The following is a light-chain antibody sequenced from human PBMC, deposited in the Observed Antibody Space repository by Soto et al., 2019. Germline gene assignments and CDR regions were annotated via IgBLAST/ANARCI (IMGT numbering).Light chain of an antibody. V-gene: IGKV1D-12*01. CDR2: GAS. J-gene: IGKJ4*01. CDR1: QDISTL. Sequence: DIQMTQSPXSVSASIGDTVTITCRASQDISTLLAWYQQKPGKAPKLLIYGASTLESGVPSRFSGRGSGTDFTLTISSLQPEDFATYXCQQADSFPLTFGGGTKVEIK. CDR3: QQADSFPLT.